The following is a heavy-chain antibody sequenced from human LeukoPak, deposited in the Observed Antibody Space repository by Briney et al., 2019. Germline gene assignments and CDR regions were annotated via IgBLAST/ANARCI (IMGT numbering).Heavy chain of an antibody. Sequence: ALVKVSCKASGYTFTGYYMHWVRQAPGQGLEWMGWINPNSGGTNYAQKFQGRVTMTRDTSISTAYMELSRLRSDDTAVYYCARMYSGYDYVYYFDYWGQGTLVTVSS. CDR2: INPNSGGT. J-gene: IGHJ4*02. V-gene: IGHV1-2*02. CDR3: ARMYSGYDYVYYFDY. CDR1: GYTFTGYY. D-gene: IGHD5-12*01.